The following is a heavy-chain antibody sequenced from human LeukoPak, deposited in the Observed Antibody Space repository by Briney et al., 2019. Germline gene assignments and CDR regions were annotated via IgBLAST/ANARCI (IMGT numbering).Heavy chain of an antibody. V-gene: IGHV1-18*01. CDR3: ARDRGSWPDTFDV. D-gene: IGHD3-10*01. Sequence: ASVKVSCKGSGYTFINYGISWVRQAPGQGLEWMGWISADNGDRNYAQKLQGGLTLTSDISTTTTYMELRSLGADDTAVYYCARDRGSWPDTFDVWGQGTMVTVSS. CDR1: GYTFINYG. J-gene: IGHJ3*01. CDR2: ISADNGDR.